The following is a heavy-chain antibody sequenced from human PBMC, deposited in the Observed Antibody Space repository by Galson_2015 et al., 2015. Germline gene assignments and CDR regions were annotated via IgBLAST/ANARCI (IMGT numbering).Heavy chain of an antibody. CDR3: ARSWQLWYPSAFDM. D-gene: IGHD5-18*01. CDR2: IYYTGAT. CDR1: GGSISTYY. J-gene: IGHJ3*02. Sequence: ETLSLTCTVSGGSISTYYWSWIRQPPGKGLEWIGYIYYTGATNYNPSLKSRVTISLDTSQNQFSLKLSSLTAADTAVYYCARSWQLWYPSAFDMWGQGTMVTVSS. V-gene: IGHV4-59*01.